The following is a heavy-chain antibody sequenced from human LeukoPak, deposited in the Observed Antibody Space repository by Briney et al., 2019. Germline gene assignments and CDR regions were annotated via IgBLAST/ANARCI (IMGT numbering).Heavy chain of an antibody. J-gene: IGHJ4*02. CDR2: IWYDGSNK. CDR3: ARDGVEQWLQFDY. V-gene: IGHV3-33*01. D-gene: IGHD6-19*01. Sequence: GGSLRLFCAASGFTFSSYGMHWVRQAPGKGLEWVAVIWYDGSNKYYADSVKGRFTISRDNSKNTLYLQMNSLRAGDTAVYYCARDGVEQWLQFDYWGQGTLVTVSP. CDR1: GFTFSSYG.